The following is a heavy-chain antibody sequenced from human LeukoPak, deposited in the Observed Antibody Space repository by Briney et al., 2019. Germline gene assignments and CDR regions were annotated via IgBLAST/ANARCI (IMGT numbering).Heavy chain of an antibody. J-gene: IGHJ6*04. CDR1: GGSISSYY. CDR2: IYYSGST. D-gene: IGHD5-12*01. Sequence: SETLSLTCTVSGGSISSYYWNWIRQPPGEGLEWIGYIYYSGSTNYNPSLKRRVTMSVDTSKNQFSLKLSSVTAADTAVYYCARAGYSGSDFSVWGKGSTVTVSS. V-gene: IGHV4-59*01. CDR3: ARAGYSGSDFSV.